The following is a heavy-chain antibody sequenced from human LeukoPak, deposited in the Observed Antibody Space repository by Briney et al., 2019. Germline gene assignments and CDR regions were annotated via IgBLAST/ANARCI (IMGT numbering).Heavy chain of an antibody. Sequence: SETLSLTCAVYGGSFSGYYWSWIRQPPGKGLEWIGEINHSGSTNYNPSLKSRVTISVDTSKNQFSLKLSSVTAADTAVYYCARSDAFDTWGQGTMVTVSS. J-gene: IGHJ3*02. CDR2: INHSGST. CDR3: ARSDAFDT. CDR1: GGSFSGYY. V-gene: IGHV4-34*01.